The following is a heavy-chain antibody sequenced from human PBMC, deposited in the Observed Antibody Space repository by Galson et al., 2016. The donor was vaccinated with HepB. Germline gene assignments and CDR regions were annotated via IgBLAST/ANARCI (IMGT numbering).Heavy chain of an antibody. V-gene: IGHV5-51*01. D-gene: IGHD1-14*01. Sequence: QSGAEVKKPGESLKISCRVYGYSFTSYWLAWVRQMPGKGLEWMGIIYPGDSDTKYSPSLEGQVTTSVDKSINTAFLHWNSLHASDSGIYFCARHRSNPNSRDDHDGLDVWGQGTTVTVSS. CDR1: GYSFTSYW. CDR3: ARHRSNPNSRDDHDGLDV. CDR2: IYPGDSDT. J-gene: IGHJ6*02.